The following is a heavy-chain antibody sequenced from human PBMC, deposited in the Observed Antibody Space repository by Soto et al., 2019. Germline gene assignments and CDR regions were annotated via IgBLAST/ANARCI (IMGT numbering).Heavy chain of an antibody. CDR2: ISGSGGST. CDR3: AKEYCSGGSCYLTVDY. J-gene: IGHJ4*02. CDR1: GFTFSSYA. D-gene: IGHD2-15*01. V-gene: IGHV3-23*01. Sequence: GGSLRLSCAASGFTFSSYAMSWVRQAPGKGLEWVSAISGSGGSTYYADSVKGRFTISRDNSKNTLYLQMNSLRAEDTAVYYCAKEYCSGGSCYLTVDYWGQGTLVTVSS.